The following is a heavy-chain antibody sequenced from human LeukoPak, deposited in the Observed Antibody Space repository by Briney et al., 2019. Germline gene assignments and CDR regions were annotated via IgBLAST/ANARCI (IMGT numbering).Heavy chain of an antibody. V-gene: IGHV3-23*01. CDR3: AKSYSSSWYSSQN. CDR2: ITGSGSST. D-gene: IGHD6-13*01. Sequence: GGSLRLSCAASGFTFAGYAMSWVRRSPGKGPEWVSSITGSGSSTYYADSVKGRFTISRDNSEDMLYLQMNTLRAEDTALYYCAKSYSSSWYSSQNWGQGTLVTVSS. CDR1: GFTFAGYA. J-gene: IGHJ4*02.